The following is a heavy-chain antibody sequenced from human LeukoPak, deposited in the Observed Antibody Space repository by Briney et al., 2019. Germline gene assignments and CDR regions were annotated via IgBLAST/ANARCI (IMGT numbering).Heavy chain of an antibody. CDR3: ATGGGAFYL. CDR2: TYYRSKWYN. Sequence: SQTLSLTCAISGDSVYSRSDAWNWIRLSPSRGLEWLGRTYYRSKWYNDYGLSVKGRITIMPDTSKNQFSLQLNSMTPEDTAVYYCATGGGAFYLCGQGTMVTVSS. CDR1: GDSVYSRSDA. V-gene: IGHV6-1*01. D-gene: IGHD3-16*01. J-gene: IGHJ3*01.